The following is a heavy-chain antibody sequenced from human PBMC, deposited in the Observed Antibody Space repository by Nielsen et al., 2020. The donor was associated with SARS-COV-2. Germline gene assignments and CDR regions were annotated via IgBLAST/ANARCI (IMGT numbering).Heavy chain of an antibody. CDR1: GFTFSGSA. D-gene: IGHD3-3*01. CDR2: IRSKANSYAT. Sequence: GESLKISCAASGFTFSGSAMHWVRQASGKGLEWVGRIRSKANSYATAYAASVKGRFTISRDDSKNTAYLQMNSLKTEDTAVYYCTRGSRDDFWSGPFFDYWGQGTLVTVSS. J-gene: IGHJ4*02. CDR3: TRGSRDDFWSGPFFDY. V-gene: IGHV3-73*01.